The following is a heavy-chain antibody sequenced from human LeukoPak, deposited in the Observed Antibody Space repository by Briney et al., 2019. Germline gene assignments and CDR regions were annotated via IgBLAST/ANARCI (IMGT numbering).Heavy chain of an antibody. D-gene: IGHD2/OR15-2a*01. Sequence: GGSLRLSCTTSGFTFNTYWMHWVRQAPGKGLVWVSRVSGDGSSTVYADSVKGRFTISRDNAKNTLYLQMNSLRVEDTAVYYCTRDLSPAHFWGQGTLVTVSS. CDR2: VSGDGSST. V-gene: IGHV3-74*01. CDR1: GFTFNTYW. J-gene: IGHJ4*02. CDR3: TRDLSPAHF.